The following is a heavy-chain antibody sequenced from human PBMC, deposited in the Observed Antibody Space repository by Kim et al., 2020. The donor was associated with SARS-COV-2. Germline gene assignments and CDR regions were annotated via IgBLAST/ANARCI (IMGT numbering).Heavy chain of an antibody. V-gene: IGHV1-18*01. Sequence: ASVKVSCKASGYTFTSYGISWVRQAPGQGLEWMGWISAYNGNTNYAQKLQGRVTMTTDTSTSTAYMELRSLRSDDTAVYYCARDRAPVLTGYLSSGGYFDYWGQGTLVTVSS. CDR3: ARDRAPVLTGYLSSGGYFDY. CDR2: ISAYNGNT. CDR1: GYTFTSYG. D-gene: IGHD3-9*01. J-gene: IGHJ4*02.